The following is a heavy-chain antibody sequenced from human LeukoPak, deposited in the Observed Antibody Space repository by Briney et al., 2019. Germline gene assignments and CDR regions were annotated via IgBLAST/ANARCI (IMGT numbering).Heavy chain of an antibody. CDR1: GFTFSSYA. CDR2: ISYDGSNK. CDR3: VKGAGYYYDSRFDY. V-gene: IGHV3-30-3*02. D-gene: IGHD3-22*01. Sequence: SGGSLRLSCAASGFTFSSYAMHWVRQAPGKGLEWVAVISYDGSNKYYADSVKGRFTISRDNSKNTLYLQMNSLRAEDTASYYCVKGAGYYYDSRFDYWGQGTLVTVSS. J-gene: IGHJ4*02.